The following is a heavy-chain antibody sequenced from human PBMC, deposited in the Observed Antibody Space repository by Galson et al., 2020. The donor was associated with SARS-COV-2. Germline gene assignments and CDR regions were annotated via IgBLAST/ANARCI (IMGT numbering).Heavy chain of an antibody. D-gene: IGHD5-12*01. CDR1: GFTFGDYA. Sequence: GGSLRLSCTSSGFTFGDYALTWVRQAPGKGLEWVGYIRNYEYGGTIEYAASVRGRFTISRDDSKSIGYLQMNSLKTEDTAVYYCCRDGDGYNSLYGSFDSWGQGTLVTVSS. J-gene: IGHJ4*02. CDR2: IRNYEYGGTI. V-gene: IGHV3-49*04. CDR3: CRDGDGYNSLYGSFDS.